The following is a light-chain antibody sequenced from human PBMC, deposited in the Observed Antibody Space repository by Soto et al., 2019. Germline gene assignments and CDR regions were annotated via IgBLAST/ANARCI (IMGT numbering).Light chain of an antibody. CDR2: DNN. CDR1: SSNIGNNY. V-gene: IGLV1-51*01. CDR3: ATWDSSLSAGV. Sequence: QSVLTQPPSVSAAPGEKVTISCSGSSSNIGNNYVSWYQQFPGMPPKLLIYDNNQRPSGIPDRFSGSKSGTSATLGITGLQTGDEADFYCATWDSSLSAGVFGGGTKVTVL. J-gene: IGLJ2*01.